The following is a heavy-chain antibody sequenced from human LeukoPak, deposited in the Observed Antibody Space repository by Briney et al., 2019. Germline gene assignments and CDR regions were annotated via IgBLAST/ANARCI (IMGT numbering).Heavy chain of an antibody. D-gene: IGHD1-26*01. Sequence: ASVKVSCKASGYTFTGYYMHWVRQAPGQGLEWMGWINPNSGGTNYAQKFQGRVTMTRDTSISTAYMELSRLRSDDTAVYYCARDLGSTYYYYYMDVWGKGTTVTVSS. CDR2: INPNSGGT. CDR3: ARDLGSTYYYYYMDV. J-gene: IGHJ6*03. CDR1: GYTFTGYY. V-gene: IGHV1-2*02.